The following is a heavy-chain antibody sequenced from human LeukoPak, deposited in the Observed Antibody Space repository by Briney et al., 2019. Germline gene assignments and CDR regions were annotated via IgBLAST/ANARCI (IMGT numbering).Heavy chain of an antibody. J-gene: IGHJ4*02. Sequence: SETLSLTCTVSGGSISSYYWSWIRQPPGKGLEWIGYIYYSGSTNYNPSLKSRVTISVDTSKNQFSLKLSSVTAADTAVYYCASWEYSSSPVGYWGQGTLVTVSS. D-gene: IGHD6-13*01. V-gene: IGHV4-59*01. CDR2: IYYSGST. CDR3: ASWEYSSSPVGY. CDR1: GGSISSYY.